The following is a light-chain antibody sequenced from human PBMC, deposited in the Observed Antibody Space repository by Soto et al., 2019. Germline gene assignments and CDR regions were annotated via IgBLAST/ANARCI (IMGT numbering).Light chain of an antibody. CDR3: LQYYNSYT. Sequence: DIVMTQSPDSLAVSLGERSTINCKSSQNILYSPNNKNYLAWYQQKPGQPPKLLTYWASTRQSGVPDRFSGSGSETDFTLTISSVQSEDVAVYYCLQYYNSYTFGQGTKLEI. CDR1: QNILYSPNNKNY. CDR2: WAS. V-gene: IGKV4-1*01. J-gene: IGKJ2*01.